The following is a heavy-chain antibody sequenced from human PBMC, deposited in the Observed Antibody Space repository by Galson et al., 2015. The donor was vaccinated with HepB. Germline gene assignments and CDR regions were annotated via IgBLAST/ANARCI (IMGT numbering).Heavy chain of an antibody. CDR3: AREKGGFVSSGNYYHDVFDI. V-gene: IGHV4-59*01. D-gene: IGHD3-10*01. CDR1: GGSISSYY. Sequence: TLSLTCTVSGGSISSYYWSWIRQPPGKGLEWIGYIYYSGSTNYTPSLKSRVTISADTSKNQISLKLSSVTAADTAVYYCAREKGGFVSSGNYYHDVFDIWGQGTMVTVSS. J-gene: IGHJ3*02. CDR2: IYYSGST.